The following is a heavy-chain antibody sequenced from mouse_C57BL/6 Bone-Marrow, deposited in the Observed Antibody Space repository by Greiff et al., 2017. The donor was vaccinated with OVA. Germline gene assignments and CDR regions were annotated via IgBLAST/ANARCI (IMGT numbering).Heavy chain of an antibody. CDR3: ARGTFGSSFYAMDY. V-gene: IGHV14-3*01. D-gene: IGHD1-1*01. CDR2: IDPANDNT. CDR1: GFNIKNTY. Sequence: EVQLQQSVAELVRPGASVKLSCTASGFNIKNTYMHWVKQRPEQGLEWIGRIDPANDNTTYDPKFQGKATMTADTSSNTAYMQLSSLSSEDTAVYCCARGTFGSSFYAMDYWGQGTSVTVSS. J-gene: IGHJ4*01.